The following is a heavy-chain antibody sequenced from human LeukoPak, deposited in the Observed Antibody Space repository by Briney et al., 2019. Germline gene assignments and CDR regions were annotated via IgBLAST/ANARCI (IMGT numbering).Heavy chain of an antibody. Sequence: ASVKVSCKVSGYTLRELSMHWVRQAPAKGLQWMGVFDPEDGESIIAQKFQGRLTMTEDTSTDTAYMELSSLTSEDTAMYYCATGHCNTSSCYYYYTDVWGKGTTVTVSS. CDR1: GYTLRELS. V-gene: IGHV1-24*01. J-gene: IGHJ6*03. D-gene: IGHD2/OR15-2a*01. CDR2: FDPEDGES. CDR3: ATGHCNTSSCYYYYTDV.